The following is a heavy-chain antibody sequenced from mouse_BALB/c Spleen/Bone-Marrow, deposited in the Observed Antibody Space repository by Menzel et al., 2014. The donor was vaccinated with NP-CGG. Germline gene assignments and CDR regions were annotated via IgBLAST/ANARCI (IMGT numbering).Heavy chain of an antibody. CDR1: GYTXXXXX. CDR3: AREVRGDFDY. V-gene: IGHV1-63*02. D-gene: IGHD2-14*01. J-gene: IGHJ2*01. Sequence: VQLQQSGAEXXXPGTSVKISCKASGYTXXXXXXXXXXQXXXXXXXXXGXXXXXXGYTXXXXXXXXKATLXXXTXSSTXYMQLSSLTSEDSAVYFCAREVRGDFDYWXQGTTLTVSS. CDR2: XXXXXGYT.